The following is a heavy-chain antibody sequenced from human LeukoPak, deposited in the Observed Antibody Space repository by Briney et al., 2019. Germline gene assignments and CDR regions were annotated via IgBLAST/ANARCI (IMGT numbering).Heavy chain of an antibody. CDR2: IFYSGST. D-gene: IGHD3-3*01. Sequence: KPSETLSLTCTVSGGSMTDYYWTWIRQPPGKGLEWIGFIFYSGSTNYNPPLRSRLSISVDTSQKQFSLKLTSVTAADTAIYYCARVIGSKDFWRGYDYNMDVWGKGITVTVSS. CDR1: GGSMTDYY. J-gene: IGHJ6*03. V-gene: IGHV4-59*01. CDR3: ARVIGSKDFWRGYDYNMDV.